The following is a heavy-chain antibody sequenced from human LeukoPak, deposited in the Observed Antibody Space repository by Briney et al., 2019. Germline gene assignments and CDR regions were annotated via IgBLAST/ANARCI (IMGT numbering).Heavy chain of an antibody. Sequence: GGSLRLSCAASGFTFTSYAMHWVRQAPGKGLEWVSLITYNGYYTYYSDSVKGRFTISRDTSKNTLYLQMNSLRAEDTAVYYCARDLSPVVRASPMGYWGQGTLVTVSS. D-gene: IGHD3-10*01. V-gene: IGHV3-30*03. CDR1: GFTFTSYA. CDR2: ITYNGYYT. CDR3: ARDLSPVVRASPMGY. J-gene: IGHJ4*02.